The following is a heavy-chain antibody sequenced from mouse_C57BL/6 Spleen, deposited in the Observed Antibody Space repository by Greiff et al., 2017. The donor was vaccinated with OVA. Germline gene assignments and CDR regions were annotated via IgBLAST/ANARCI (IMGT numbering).Heavy chain of an antibody. D-gene: IGHD1-1*01. CDR1: GYSFTGYY. CDR3: ARDDGSSSDYAMDY. J-gene: IGHJ4*01. V-gene: IGHV1-42*01. Sequence: VQLQQSGPELVKPGASVKISCKASGYSFTGYYMNWVKQSPEKSLEWIGEINPSTGGTTYNQKFKAKATLTVDKSSSTAYMQLKSLTSEDSAVYYYARDDGSSSDYAMDYWGQGTSVTVSS. CDR2: INPSTGGT.